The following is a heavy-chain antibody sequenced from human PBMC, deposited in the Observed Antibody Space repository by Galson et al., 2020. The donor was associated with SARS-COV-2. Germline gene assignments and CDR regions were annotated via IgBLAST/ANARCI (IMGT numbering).Heavy chain of an antibody. V-gene: IGHV3-23*01. J-gene: IGHJ4*02. CDR1: GFTFSSYA. CDR2: ISGSGGST. CDR3: AKDPAHYDILTGYYGRGPIDY. Sequence: GESLKISCAASGFTFSSYAMSWVRQAPGKGLEWVSAISGSGGSTYYADSVKGRFTISRDNSKNTLYLQMNSLRAEDTAVYYCAKDPAHYDILTGYYGRGPIDYWGQGTLVTVSS. D-gene: IGHD3-9*01.